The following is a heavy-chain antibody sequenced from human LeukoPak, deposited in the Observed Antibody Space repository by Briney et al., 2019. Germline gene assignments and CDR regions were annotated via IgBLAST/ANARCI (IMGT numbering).Heavy chain of an antibody. CDR2: IYTSGGT. V-gene: IGHV4-4*09. Sequence: SETLSLTCNVSGGSISSYYWSWIRQPPGKGLEWIGYIYTSGGTSYNPSLKSRVTISVDTSKNQFALKLISVTAADTAVYYCARHGVANYYFDSWGQGTLVTVSS. CDR1: GGSISSYY. J-gene: IGHJ4*02. D-gene: IGHD3-3*01. CDR3: ARHGVANYYFDS.